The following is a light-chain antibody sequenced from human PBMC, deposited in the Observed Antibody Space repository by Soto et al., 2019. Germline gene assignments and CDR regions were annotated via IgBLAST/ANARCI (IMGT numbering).Light chain of an antibody. CDR2: VNN. CDR1: SSNIGAGYD. Sequence: QSVLTQSPSVSGAPGQRVTISCTGSSSNIGAGYDVHWYQQVPGTAPKLLIYVNNNRPSGVPDRFSGSKSGTSASLAITGLQAEDEADYYCQSYDSSLSDSYVFGTGTKLTVL. V-gene: IGLV1-40*01. CDR3: QSYDSSLSDSYV. J-gene: IGLJ1*01.